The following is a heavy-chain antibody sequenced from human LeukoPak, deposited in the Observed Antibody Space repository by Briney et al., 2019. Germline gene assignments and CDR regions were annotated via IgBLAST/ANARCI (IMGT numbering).Heavy chain of an antibody. D-gene: IGHD3-22*01. J-gene: IGHJ4*02. CDR1: GYTFTSYA. Sequence: ASVKVSCKASGYTFTSYAMHWVRQAPGQRLEWMGWINAGNGNTKYSQKFQGRVTITRDTSASTAYMELSSLRSEDTAVYYCARVLGSHDSGEYWGKGTLVTASS. CDR3: ARVLGSHDSGEY. V-gene: IGHV1-3*01. CDR2: INAGNGNT.